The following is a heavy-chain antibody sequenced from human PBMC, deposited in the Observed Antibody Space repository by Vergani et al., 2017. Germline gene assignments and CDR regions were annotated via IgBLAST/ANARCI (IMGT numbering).Heavy chain of an antibody. D-gene: IGHD1-7*01. CDR2: IKEDGSEK. J-gene: IGHJ4*02. Sequence: EVQLLESGGGLGQPGGSLRLSCAASGFIFSSYWMHWVRQAPGKGLEWVAAIKEDGSEKQYVDSVKGRFTISRDNAKKSLYLQMNSLRGEDTAVYYCARGNSLGSYWGQGTLVTVSS. CDR3: ARGNSLGSY. CDR1: GFIFSSYW. V-gene: IGHV3-7*01.